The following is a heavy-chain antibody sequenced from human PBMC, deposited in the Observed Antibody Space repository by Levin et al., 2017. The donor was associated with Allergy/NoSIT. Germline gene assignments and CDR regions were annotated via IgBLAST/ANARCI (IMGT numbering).Heavy chain of an antibody. CDR3: ARMAYGSGWRIDY. J-gene: IGHJ4*02. Sequence: SCAASGFNVINYGMHWVRQAPGKGLEWMAVVWYDGNSKYYADSVKGRFNVSRDNSRNTLYLQMNSLRAEDTAVYYCARMAYGSGWRIDYWGRGTRVTVSA. CDR1: GFNVINYG. D-gene: IGHD6-19*01. CDR2: VWYDGNSK. V-gene: IGHV3-33*01.